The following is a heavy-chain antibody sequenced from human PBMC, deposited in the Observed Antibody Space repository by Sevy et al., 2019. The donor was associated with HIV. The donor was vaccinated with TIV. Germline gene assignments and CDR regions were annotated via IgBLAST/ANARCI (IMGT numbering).Heavy chain of an antibody. Sequence: GGSLRLSCAASGFTFSSYGMHWVRQAPGKGLEWVAVISYDGSNKYYADSVKGRFTISRDNSKNTLYLQMNSLRAEDTAVYYGAKVRSPQAYYDFWSGSALGPHNSYYYYGMDVWGQGTTVTVSS. J-gene: IGHJ6*02. CDR3: AKVRSPQAYYDFWSGSALGPHNSYYYYGMDV. D-gene: IGHD3-3*01. CDR1: GFTFSSYG. V-gene: IGHV3-30*18. CDR2: ISYDGSNK.